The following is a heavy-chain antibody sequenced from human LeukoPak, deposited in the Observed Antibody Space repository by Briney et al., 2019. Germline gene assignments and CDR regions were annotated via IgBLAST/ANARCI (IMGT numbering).Heavy chain of an antibody. J-gene: IGHJ4*02. CDR1: GFTFSDYA. Sequence: GGSLRLSCGASGFTFSDYAMNWVRQAPGKGLEWVSSISSGGSYISYADSVKGRFTVSRDNANDSLFLQMRSLRDEDTAVYYCAGGPALFCTSSICLDGVDGGQGTRVSVSP. CDR3: AGGPALFCTSSICLDGVD. D-gene: IGHD2-2*01. CDR2: ISSGGSYI. V-gene: IGHV3-21*01.